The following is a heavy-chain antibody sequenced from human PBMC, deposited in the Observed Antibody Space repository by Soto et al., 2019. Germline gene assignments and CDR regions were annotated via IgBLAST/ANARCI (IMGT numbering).Heavy chain of an antibody. V-gene: IGHV4-34*01. D-gene: IGHD3-9*01. CDR1: GGSFSGYY. Sequence: QVQLQQWGAGPLRPLETLSLTCGVSGGSFSGYYWAWIRQSPGKGLEWIGETNDRGSINYNPSLKSRVSISLATSKYHNPLSPSTMTAADTAVYYCARESHDILTGPHSVWYFDRWGRGTLVTVSS. CDR2: TNDRGSI. J-gene: IGHJ2*01. CDR3: ARESHDILTGPHSVWYFDR.